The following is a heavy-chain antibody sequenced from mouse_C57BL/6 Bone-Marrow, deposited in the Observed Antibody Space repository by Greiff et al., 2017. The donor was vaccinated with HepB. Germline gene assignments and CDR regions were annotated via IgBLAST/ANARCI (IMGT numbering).Heavy chain of an antibody. Sequence: VQLQQPGAELVMPGASVKLSCKASGYTFTSYWMHWVKQRPGQGLEWIGEIDPSDSYTNYNGKFKGKATLTVDKSSSTAYMQLSSLTSEDSAVYYCAPKFFNFGDFDYWGQGTTLTVSS. CDR1: GYTFTSYW. CDR2: IDPSDSYT. V-gene: IGHV1-69*01. CDR3: APKFFNFGDFDY. D-gene: IGHD3-1*01. J-gene: IGHJ2*01.